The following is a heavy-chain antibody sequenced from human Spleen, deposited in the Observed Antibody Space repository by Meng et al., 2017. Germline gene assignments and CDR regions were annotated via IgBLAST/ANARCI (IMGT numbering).Heavy chain of an antibody. CDR2: ISSYIGNT. Sequence: QVQLVQSGAEVKKPGASVKVSCKASGYTFTSYARYGISWVRQAPGQGLEWMGWISSYIGNTNYAQKLQGRVTMTTETSTSTAYMELRSLRSDDTAVYYCARGTPGRSYSDYWGQGTLVTVSS. D-gene: IGHD3-10*01. J-gene: IGHJ4*02. CDR1: GYTFTSYARYG. CDR3: ARGTPGRSYSDY. V-gene: IGHV1-18*01.